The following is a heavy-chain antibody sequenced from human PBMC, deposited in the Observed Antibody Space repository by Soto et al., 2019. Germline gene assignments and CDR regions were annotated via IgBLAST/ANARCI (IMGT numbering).Heavy chain of an antibody. CDR3: ARANWNDLYYYGMDV. D-gene: IGHD1-1*01. CDR1: GGSSSSYY. V-gene: IGHV4-59*01. J-gene: IGHJ6*02. CDR2: IYYSGST. Sequence: SETLSLTGTVSGGSSSSYYWSWIRQPPGKGLEWIGYIYYSGSTNYNPSLKSRVTISVDTSKNQFSLKLSSVTAADTAVYYCARANWNDLYYYGMDVWGQGTTVTVSS.